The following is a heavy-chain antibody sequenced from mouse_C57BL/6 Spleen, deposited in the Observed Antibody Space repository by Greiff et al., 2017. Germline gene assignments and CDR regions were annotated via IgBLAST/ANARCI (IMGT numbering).Heavy chain of an antibody. CDR2: IDPSDSYT. CDR1: GYTFTSYW. D-gene: IGHD4-1*01. J-gene: IGHJ2*01. CDR3: ARANWDVLGDY. V-gene: IGHV1-69*01. Sequence: VQLQQPGAELVMPGASVKLSCKASGYTFTSYWMHWVKQRPGQGLEWIGEIDPSDSYTNYNQKFKGTSTLSVDKSSSTAYMQLSRLTSVDSAVYYCARANWDVLGDYWGQGTTLTVSS.